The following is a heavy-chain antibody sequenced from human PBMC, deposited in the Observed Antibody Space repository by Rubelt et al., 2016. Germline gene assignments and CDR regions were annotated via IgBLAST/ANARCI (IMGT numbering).Heavy chain of an antibody. CDR2: IKQDGSEK. V-gene: IGHV3-7*01. CDR1: GFTFSSYW. CDR3: AKDAYSSGWSYFDY. D-gene: IGHD6-19*01. J-gene: IGHJ4*02. Sequence: EVQLVESGGGLVQPGGSLRLSCAASGFTFSSYWMSWVRQAPGKGLEWVANIKQDGSEKYYVDSVKGRFTISRDNAENSLYLQMNSLRAEDTAVYYCAKDAYSSGWSYFDYWGQGTLVTVSS.